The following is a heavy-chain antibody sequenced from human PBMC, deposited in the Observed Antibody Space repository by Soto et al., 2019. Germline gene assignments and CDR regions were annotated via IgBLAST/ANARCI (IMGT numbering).Heavy chain of an antibody. CDR1: GGSISSSSYY. V-gene: IGHV4-39*01. CDR2: IYYSGST. Sequence: SETLSLTCTVSGGSISSSSYYWGWIRQPPGKGLEWIGSIYYSGSTYYNPSLKSRVTISVDTSKNQFSLKLSSVTAADTAVYYCARQSDGDVFGEPQGGDYWGQGTLVTVSS. D-gene: IGHD3-10*02. J-gene: IGHJ4*02. CDR3: ARQSDGDVFGEPQGGDY.